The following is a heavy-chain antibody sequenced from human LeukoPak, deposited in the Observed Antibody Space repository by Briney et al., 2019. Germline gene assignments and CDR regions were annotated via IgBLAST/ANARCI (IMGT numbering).Heavy chain of an antibody. CDR2: IYYSGSA. Sequence: SETLSLTCTVSGGSISSYYWSWIRQPPGKGLEWIGYIYYSGSANYNPSLKSRVTISVDTSKNQFSLKLSSVTAADTAVYYCARGGRNGMDVWGQGTTVTVSS. J-gene: IGHJ6*02. D-gene: IGHD3-10*01. V-gene: IGHV4-59*01. CDR1: GGSISSYY. CDR3: ARGGRNGMDV.